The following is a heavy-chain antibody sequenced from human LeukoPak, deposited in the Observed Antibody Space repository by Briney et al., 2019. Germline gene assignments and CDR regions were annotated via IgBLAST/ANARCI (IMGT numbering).Heavy chain of an antibody. CDR2: IYSGGST. Sequence: GGSLRLSCAASGFTVSSNYMSWVRQAPGKGLEWVSVIYSGGSTYYADSVKSRFTISRDNSKNTLYLQMNSLRAEDTAVYYCARTPASSGSYPYYFDYWGQGTLVTVSS. J-gene: IGHJ4*02. CDR3: ARTPASSGSYPYYFDY. D-gene: IGHD1-26*01. CDR1: GFTVSSNY. V-gene: IGHV3-53*01.